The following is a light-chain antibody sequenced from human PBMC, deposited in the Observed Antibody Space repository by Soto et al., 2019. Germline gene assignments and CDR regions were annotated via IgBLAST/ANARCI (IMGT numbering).Light chain of an antibody. J-gene: IGKJ1*01. CDR1: QGIRNE. V-gene: IGKV1-17*01. CDR2: AAS. Sequence: DIQMTQSPSSLSASVGDRVTITCRASQGIRNELAWYQQEPGKAPKRLIYAASSLQSGVPSRFSGSGSGTEFTLTISSLQPEDFATYYCLQHNSYPWTLGQGTKVEIK. CDR3: LQHNSYPWT.